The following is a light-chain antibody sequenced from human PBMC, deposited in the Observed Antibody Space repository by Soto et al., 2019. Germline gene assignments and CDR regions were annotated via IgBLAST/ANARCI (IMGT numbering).Light chain of an antibody. V-gene: IGKV1-27*01. CDR3: QKYNSAPRT. CDR2: AAS. Sequence: DIQMTQSPSSLSASVGDRVTSTCRASQGISNYLAWYQQKPGKVPKLLIYAASTLQLGVPSRFSGSGSGTDFTLTISSLQPEDVATYYCQKYNSAPRTFGQGTTVDI. CDR1: QGISNY. J-gene: IGKJ1*01.